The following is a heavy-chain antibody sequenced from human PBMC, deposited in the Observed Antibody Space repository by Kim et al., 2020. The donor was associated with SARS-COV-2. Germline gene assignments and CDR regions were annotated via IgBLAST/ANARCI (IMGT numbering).Heavy chain of an antibody. CDR2: ITTSGTTL. CDR1: GFTFRNSK. D-gene: IGHD2-21*01. CDR3: ARVGGIATWVSTYMDV. V-gene: IGHV3-48*03. J-gene: IGHJ6*03. Sequence: GGSLRLSCAASGFTFRNSKMHWVRQAPGKGLEWVARITTSGTTLSYAYSVKVRFSISRDNAKKAMYLQMNSLRADDTAVYYCARVGGIATWVSTYMDVWGKGTTVTVSS.